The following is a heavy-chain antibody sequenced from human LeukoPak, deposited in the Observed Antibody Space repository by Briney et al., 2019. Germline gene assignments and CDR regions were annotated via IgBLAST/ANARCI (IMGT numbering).Heavy chain of an antibody. V-gene: IGHV3-21*04. Sequence: PGGSLRLSCAASEFTFSSYNTNWVRQAPGKGLEWVSSISSSSKYIYYADSVKGRFTISRDNAKNSLYLQMNSLRAEDTAVYYCAREPFWSGYYSNLHFDYWGQGTLVTVSS. CDR2: ISSSSKYI. D-gene: IGHD3-3*01. CDR1: EFTFSSYN. J-gene: IGHJ4*02. CDR3: AREPFWSGYYSNLHFDY.